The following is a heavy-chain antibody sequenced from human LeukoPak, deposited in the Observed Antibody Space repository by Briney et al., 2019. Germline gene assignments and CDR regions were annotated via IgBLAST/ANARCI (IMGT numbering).Heavy chain of an antibody. CDR1: GYTFTSYG. D-gene: IGHD6-19*01. V-gene: IGHV1-8*03. CDR3: ARGPGYSSGWYPFDY. Sequence: GASVKVSCKASGYTFTSYGISWVRQATGQGLEWMGWMNPNSGNTGYAQKFQGRVTITRNTSISTAYMELSSLRSEDTAVYYCARGPGYSSGWYPFDYWGQGTLVTVSS. J-gene: IGHJ4*02. CDR2: MNPNSGNT.